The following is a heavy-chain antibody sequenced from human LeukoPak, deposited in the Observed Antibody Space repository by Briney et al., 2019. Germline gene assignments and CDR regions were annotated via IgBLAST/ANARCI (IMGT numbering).Heavy chain of an antibody. J-gene: IGHJ4*02. Sequence: SETLSLTCTVSGGSISSYYWSWIRQPPGKGLEWIGYSHYSGSTNLNPSLKSRVTMSVDTSKNQFSLKLSSVTAADTAVYYCAGHDSNFGSGSYPLGYWGQGTLVTVSS. CDR3: AGHDSNFGSGSYPLGY. CDR1: GGSISSYY. V-gene: IGHV4-59*08. D-gene: IGHD3-10*01. CDR2: SHYSGST.